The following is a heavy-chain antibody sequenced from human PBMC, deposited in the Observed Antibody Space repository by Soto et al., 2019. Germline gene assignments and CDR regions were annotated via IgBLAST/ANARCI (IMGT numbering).Heavy chain of an antibody. CDR2: IYWDDDK. Sequence: QITLKESGPTLVKPTQTLTLTCSFSGFSLRASGLGVGWIRQPPGKALEWLALIYWDDDKRYSPSLETRLTXTXXTSKHQVVLTMTNMDPVDTATYFCAHSIAPRPFDYWGQGILVTVSS. D-gene: IGHD2-15*01. CDR3: AHSIAPRPFDY. CDR1: GFSLRASGLG. J-gene: IGHJ4*02. V-gene: IGHV2-5*02.